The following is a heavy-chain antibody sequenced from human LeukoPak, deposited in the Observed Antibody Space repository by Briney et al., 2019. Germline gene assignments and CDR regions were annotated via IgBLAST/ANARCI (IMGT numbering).Heavy chain of an antibody. CDR3: ARGAGGSYSI. J-gene: IGHJ4*02. CDR2: MSAYNGNT. Sequence: EASVKVSCKASGYTFNYYAITWVRQAPGQGLEWLGWMSAYNGNTNYAQKLQGRVTMTTDTSTSTAYMELRSLRSDDTAVYYCARGAGGSYSIWGQGTLVTVSS. V-gene: IGHV1-18*01. D-gene: IGHD2-15*01. CDR1: GYTFNYYA.